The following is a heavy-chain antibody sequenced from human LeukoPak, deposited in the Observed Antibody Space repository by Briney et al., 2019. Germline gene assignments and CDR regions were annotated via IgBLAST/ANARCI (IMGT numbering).Heavy chain of an antibody. D-gene: IGHD6-13*01. Sequence: RASVKVSCKASGYTFTSYYMHWVRQAPGQGLEWMGIINPSGGSTSYAQKFQGRVTMTRDTSTSTVYMELSSLRSEDTAVYYCARRKSSIAAAGPRLYYYYYGMDVWGQGTTVTVSS. CDR2: INPSGGST. CDR1: GYTFTSYY. J-gene: IGHJ6*02. V-gene: IGHV1-46*01. CDR3: ARRKSSIAAAGPRLYYYYYGMDV.